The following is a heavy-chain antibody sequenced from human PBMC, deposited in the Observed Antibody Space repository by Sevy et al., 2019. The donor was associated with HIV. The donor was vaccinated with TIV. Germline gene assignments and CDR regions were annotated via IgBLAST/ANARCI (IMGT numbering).Heavy chain of an antibody. CDR3: TTDRVRSIAGSGTYYYDSSGMDV. D-gene: IGHD3-22*01. V-gene: IGHV3-15*01. Sequence: GGSLRLSCAASGFTFSNAWMSWVRQAPGKGLEWVGHFKSKTDGGATDYAAPVKGRFTISRDDLKNTLYLQMNSLKTEDTAVYDCTTDRVRSIAGSGTYYYDSSGMDVWGQGTTVTVSS. CDR1: GFTFSNAW. CDR2: FKSKTDGGAT. J-gene: IGHJ6*02.